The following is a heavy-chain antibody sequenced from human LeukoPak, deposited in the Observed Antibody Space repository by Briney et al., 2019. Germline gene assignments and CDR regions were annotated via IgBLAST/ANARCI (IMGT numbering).Heavy chain of an antibody. CDR1: GYTFTGYY. CDR3: ARDYITAMVSYYYYGMDV. Sequence: GASVTVSCKASGYTFTGYYMHWVRQAPGQGLEWMGWINPNSGGTNYAQKFQGRVTMTRDTSISTAYMELSRLRSDDTAVYYCARDYITAMVSYYYYGMDVWGQGTTVTVSS. CDR2: INPNSGGT. V-gene: IGHV1-2*02. J-gene: IGHJ6*02. D-gene: IGHD5-18*01.